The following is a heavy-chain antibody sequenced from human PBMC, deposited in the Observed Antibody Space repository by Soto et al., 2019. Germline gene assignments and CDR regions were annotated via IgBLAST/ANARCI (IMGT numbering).Heavy chain of an antibody. CDR3: AKGYWSSVVVIGIGAFYI. Sequence: EVQLLESGGGLVQPGGSLRLSSAASGFTFSSYAMSWVRQAPGKGLEWVSAISGSGGSTYYADSVKGRFTISRDNSKTSLYLQMNCLSAEDTAVYYCAKGYWSSVVVIGIGAFYIWGQGTMVTVSS. CDR2: ISGSGGST. CDR1: GFTFSSYA. V-gene: IGHV3-23*01. D-gene: IGHD2-21*01. J-gene: IGHJ3*02.